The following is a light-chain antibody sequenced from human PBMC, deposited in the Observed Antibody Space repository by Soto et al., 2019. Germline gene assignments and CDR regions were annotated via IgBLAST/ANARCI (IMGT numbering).Light chain of an antibody. CDR2: KAS. Sequence: DIQMTQSPSTLSASVGDRVTITCRASQSISSWLAWYQQKPGKVPKLLIYKASSLESGVPSRFSGSGSGTEFTLTISSLQPDDSATYYCQQYNSYSRPLTFGPGTKVDIK. CDR1: QSISSW. CDR3: QQYNSYSRPLT. J-gene: IGKJ3*01. V-gene: IGKV1-5*03.